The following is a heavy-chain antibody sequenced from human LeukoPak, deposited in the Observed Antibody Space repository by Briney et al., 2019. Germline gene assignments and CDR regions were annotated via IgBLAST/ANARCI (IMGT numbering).Heavy chain of an antibody. CDR1: GFTFSSYG. V-gene: IGHV3-23*01. Sequence: GGSLRLSCAASGFTFSSYGMSWVRQAPGKWLDWVSVISGSGGSTHYADSVKGRFTISRDNSKNTLYLQMNSLRAEDTAVYYCANESPFLDYWGQGTLVTVSS. CDR2: ISGSGGST. J-gene: IGHJ4*02. CDR3: ANESPFLDY.